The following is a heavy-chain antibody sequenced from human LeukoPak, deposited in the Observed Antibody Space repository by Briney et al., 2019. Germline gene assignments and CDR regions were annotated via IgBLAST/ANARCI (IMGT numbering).Heavy chain of an antibody. Sequence: PSETLSLTCTVSGGSISSSSYYWGWIRQPPGKGLEWIGSIYYSGSTYYNPSLKSRVTISVDTSKNQFSLKLSSVTAADTAVYYCARELLGGDPPYFDYWGQGTLVTVSS. CDR3: ARELLGGDPPYFDY. CDR2: IYYSGST. J-gene: IGHJ4*02. V-gene: IGHV4-39*07. D-gene: IGHD2-21*02. CDR1: GGSISSSSYY.